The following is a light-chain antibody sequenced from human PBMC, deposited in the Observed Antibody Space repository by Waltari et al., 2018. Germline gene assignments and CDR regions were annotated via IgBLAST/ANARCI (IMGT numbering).Light chain of an antibody. J-gene: IGKJ4*01. Sequence: DIQMTQSPSTLSASVGATIIITCRASQSISNWLAWYQQKPGKAPKLLIYKAFTLETGVPSRFSGSGSGTVFTLTISSLQPDDFATYYCQQYNSYSLLTFGGGTKVEIE. CDR3: QQYNSYSLLT. CDR1: QSISNW. CDR2: KAF. V-gene: IGKV1-5*03.